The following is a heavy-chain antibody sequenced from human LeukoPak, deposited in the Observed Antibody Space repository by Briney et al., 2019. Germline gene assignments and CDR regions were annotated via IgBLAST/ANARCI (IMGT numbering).Heavy chain of an antibody. D-gene: IGHD3-10*01. CDR3: ARYHYGSGTYQEFDY. V-gene: IGHV4-59*11. Sequence: SETLSLTCTVSGGSISSHYWNWIRQPPGKGLEWIGYIYYSGSTKYNPSLKSRVTISVDTSKNQFSLKLSSVTAADTAVYYRARYHYGSGTYQEFDYWGQGTLVTVSS. CDR2: IYYSGST. CDR1: GGSISSHY. J-gene: IGHJ4*02.